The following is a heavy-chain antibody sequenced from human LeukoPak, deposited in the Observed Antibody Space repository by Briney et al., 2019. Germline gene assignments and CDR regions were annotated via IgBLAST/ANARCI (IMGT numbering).Heavy chain of an antibody. CDR1: GFTFSSYG. V-gene: IGHV3-23*01. CDR2: ISGSGDST. Sequence: GGSLRLSCAASGFTFSSYGMNWVRQAPGKGLEWVSGISGSGDSTYYADSVRGRSTISRDNSKNTLYLQMNSLRAEDTALYYCAKSKPYYYGSGSYYKNPFDDWGQGTLVTVSS. D-gene: IGHD3-10*01. J-gene: IGHJ4*02. CDR3: AKSKPYYYGSGSYYKNPFDD.